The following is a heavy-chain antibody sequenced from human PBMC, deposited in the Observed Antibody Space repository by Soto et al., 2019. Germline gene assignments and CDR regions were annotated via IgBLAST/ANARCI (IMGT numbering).Heavy chain of an antibody. J-gene: IGHJ1*01. CDR1: GYTFITYG. CDR3: VRESQSRSTVYFQY. CDR2: ISAYYGDT. Sequence: ASVKVSCKASGYTFITYGISWVRQAPGQGLEWMGWISAYYGDTTYAQKFQGRVTMTRDTSTSTAYMELRSLRSDDTAVYYCVRESQSRSTVYFQYWGQGTLVTAPQ. V-gene: IGHV1-18*04. D-gene: IGHD4-17*01.